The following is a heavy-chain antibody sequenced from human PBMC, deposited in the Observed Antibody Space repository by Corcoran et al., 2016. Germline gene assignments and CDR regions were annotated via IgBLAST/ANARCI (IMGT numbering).Heavy chain of an antibody. Sequence: QVQLVESGGGVVQPGRSLRLSCAASGFTFSSYGMHWVRQAPGKGLEWVAVIWYDGGNKYYADSVKGRFTISRDNSKNTLYLQMNSLRAEDTALYYWAGDPDCGGDCPYYGMDVWGQGTTVTVSS. V-gene: IGHV3-33*01. J-gene: IGHJ6*02. CDR1: GFTFSSYG. CDR3: AGDPDCGGDCPYYGMDV. CDR2: IWYDGGNK. D-gene: IGHD2-21*01.